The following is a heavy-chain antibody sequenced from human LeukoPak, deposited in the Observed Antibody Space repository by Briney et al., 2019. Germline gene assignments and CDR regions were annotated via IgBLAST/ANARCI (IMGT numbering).Heavy chain of an antibody. J-gene: IGHJ4*02. CDR1: GGTFSSYA. D-gene: IGHD5-12*01. V-gene: IGHV1-69*06. CDR2: IIPIFGTA. Sequence: ASVKVSCKASGGTFSSYAISWVRQAPGQGLEWMGGIIPIFGTANYAQKFQGRVTITADKSTSTAYMGLSSLRSEDTAVYYCARDSDPYSGYLNFDYWGQGTLVTVSS. CDR3: ARDSDPYSGYLNFDY.